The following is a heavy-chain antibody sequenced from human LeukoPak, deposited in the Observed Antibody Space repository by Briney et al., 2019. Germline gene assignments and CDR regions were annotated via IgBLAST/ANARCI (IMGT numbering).Heavy chain of an antibody. J-gene: IGHJ4*02. CDR2: MWYDGNNE. D-gene: IGHD1/OR15-1a*01. Sequence: PGRSLRLSCAASGFTFSTYGMHWVRQAPGKGLEWVAVMWYDGNNEYYADSVKGRFTISRDNSKNTLYLQMNSLRAEDTAVYYCARDVNWNTRLDYWGQGTLVTVSS. CDR3: ARDVNWNTRLDY. V-gene: IGHV3-33*01. CDR1: GFTFSTYG.